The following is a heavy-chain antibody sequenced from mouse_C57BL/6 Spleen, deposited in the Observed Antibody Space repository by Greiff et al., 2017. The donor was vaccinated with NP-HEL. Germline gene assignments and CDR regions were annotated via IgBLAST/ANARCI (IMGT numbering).Heavy chain of an antibody. V-gene: IGHV5-9-1*02. CDR3: TRDGPTAQVSMDY. D-gene: IGHD3-2*02. Sequence: EVKVVESGEGLVKPGGSLKLSCAASGFTFSSYAMSWVRQTPEKRLEWVAYISSGGDYIYYADTVKGRFTISRDNARNTLYLQMSSLKSEDTAMYYCTRDGPTAQVSMDYWGQGTSVTVSS. CDR2: ISSGGDYI. CDR1: GFTFSSYA. J-gene: IGHJ4*01.